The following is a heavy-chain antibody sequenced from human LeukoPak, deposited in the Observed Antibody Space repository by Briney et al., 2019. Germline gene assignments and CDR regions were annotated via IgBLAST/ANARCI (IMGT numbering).Heavy chain of an antibody. Sequence: SETLSLTCSVSGGSINSYYWSWIRQPPGKGLEWLGYIYYSGSTNYNPSLKSRITISVDTSKNQFSLKLSSVTAADTAVYYCARWGEAAAGNYYWGQGTLVTVSS. CDR2: IYYSGST. J-gene: IGHJ4*02. D-gene: IGHD6-13*01. V-gene: IGHV4-59*01. CDR1: GGSINSYY. CDR3: ARWGEAAAGNYY.